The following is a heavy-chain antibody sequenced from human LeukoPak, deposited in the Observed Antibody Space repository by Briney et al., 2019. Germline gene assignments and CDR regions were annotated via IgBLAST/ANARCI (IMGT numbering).Heavy chain of an antibody. CDR1: GGSISSYY. V-gene: IGHV4-59*01. CDR3: ARGANYYDSSGYYPSGAFDI. D-gene: IGHD3-22*01. CDR2: IYYSGST. Sequence: SETLSLTCTVSGGSISSYYWSWIRQPPGKGLEWIGYIYYSGSTNYNPSLKSRVTISVDTSKNQFSLKLSSVTAADTAVYYCARGANYYDSSGYYPSGAFDIWGQGTMVSVSS. J-gene: IGHJ3*02.